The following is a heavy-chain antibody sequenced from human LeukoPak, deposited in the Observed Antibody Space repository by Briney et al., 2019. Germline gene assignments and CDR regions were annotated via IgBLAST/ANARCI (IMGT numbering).Heavy chain of an antibody. CDR2: IYYSGST. J-gene: IGHJ6*03. CDR3: ARDPFGIRYSSSWYSVGKGYYYMDV. D-gene: IGHD6-13*01. V-gene: IGHV4-31*03. CDR1: GGSISSGGYY. Sequence: PSETLSLTCTVSGGSISSGGYYWSWIRQHPGKGLEWIGYIYYSGSTYYNPSLKSRVTISVYTSKNQFSLKLSSVTAADTAVYYCARDPFGIRYSSSWYSVGKGYYYMDVWGKGTTVTVSS.